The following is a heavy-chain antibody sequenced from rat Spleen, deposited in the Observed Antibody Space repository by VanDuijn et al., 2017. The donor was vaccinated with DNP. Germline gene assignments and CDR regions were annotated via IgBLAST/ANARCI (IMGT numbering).Heavy chain of an antibody. CDR1: GFTFSSYW. CDR3: ASRPPPTRGPFDY. Sequence: EVQLVESGGGLVQPGRSLKLSCVASGFTFSSYWMYWIRQAPTKGLEWVASISPSGGSTYYRDSVKGRFTVSRDNAKSPLILQMDSLRSEDAATYYWASRPPPTRGPFDYWGQGVTVTVSS. J-gene: IGHJ2*01. V-gene: IGHV5-19*01. D-gene: IGHD1-4*01. CDR2: ISPSGGST.